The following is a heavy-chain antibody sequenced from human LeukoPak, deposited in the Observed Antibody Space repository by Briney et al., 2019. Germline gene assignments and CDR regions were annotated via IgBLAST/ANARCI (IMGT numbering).Heavy chain of an antibody. Sequence: NPSETLSLTCAVYGGSFSGYYWSWIRQPPGKGLEWIGEINHSGSTNYNPSLKSRVTISVDTSKNQFSLKLSSVTAADTAVYYCARHRPDYDILTASLPEGFDPWGQGTLVTVSS. CDR1: GGSFSGYY. D-gene: IGHD3-9*01. V-gene: IGHV4-34*01. CDR3: ARHRPDYDILTASLPEGFDP. CDR2: INHSGST. J-gene: IGHJ5*02.